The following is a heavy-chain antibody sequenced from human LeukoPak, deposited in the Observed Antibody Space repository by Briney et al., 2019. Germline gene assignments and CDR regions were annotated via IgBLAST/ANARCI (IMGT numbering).Heavy chain of an antibody. J-gene: IGHJ5*02. D-gene: IGHD3-9*01. CDR2: ISGSGGST. V-gene: IGHV3-23*01. Sequence: GGSLRLSCAASGFTFSSYGMSWVRQAPGKGLEWVSAISGSGGSTYYADSVKGRFTISRDNSKNTLYLQMNSLRAEDTAVYYCAKDCGTYYDILTGQNWFDPWGQGTLVTVSS. CDR3: AKDCGTYYDILTGQNWFDP. CDR1: GFTFSSYG.